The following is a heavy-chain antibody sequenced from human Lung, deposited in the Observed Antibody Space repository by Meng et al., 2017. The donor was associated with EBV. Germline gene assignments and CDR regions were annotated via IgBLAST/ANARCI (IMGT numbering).Heavy chain of an antibody. V-gene: IGHV3-74*01. CDR3: SRDLAGAYDN. D-gene: IGHD2-21*01. CDR2: TNENGGIT. CDR1: GFTFRRYW. J-gene: IGHJ4*02. Sequence: EVQLVESGGGSVQPGGSLKLSCAASGFTFRRYWMHWVRQAPGKGLVWISRTNENGGITTYADSVKGRFTISRDNTRNILFLQMNNLRAEDTGLYFCSRDLAGAYDNWGQGTLVTVSS.